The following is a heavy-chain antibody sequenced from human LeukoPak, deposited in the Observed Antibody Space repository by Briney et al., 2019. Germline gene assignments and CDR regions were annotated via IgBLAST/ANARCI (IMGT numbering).Heavy chain of an antibody. CDR1: GFTFSSYS. CDR3: VRGIDGSGSYTLFDY. V-gene: IGHV3-21*01. Sequence: GGSLRLSCAASGFTFSSYSMNWVRQAPGKGLEWVSSISSSSSYIYYADSVKGRFTISRDNAKNSLYLQMNSLRAEDTAVYYCVRGIDGSGSYTLFDYWGQGTLVTVSS. J-gene: IGHJ4*02. CDR2: ISSSSSYI. D-gene: IGHD3-10*01.